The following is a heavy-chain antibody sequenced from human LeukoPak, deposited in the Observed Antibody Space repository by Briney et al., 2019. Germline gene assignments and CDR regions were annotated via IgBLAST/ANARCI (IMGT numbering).Heavy chain of an antibody. V-gene: IGHV1-46*01. CDR2: INLSGDNT. CDR3: ARAYYDFWSGQHYFDY. D-gene: IGHD3-3*01. Sequence: ASVKVSCKASGYTFTFYYMHWVRQAPGQGGEWMGIINLSGDNTNYAQRLRGRVTMTRDTSISTAYLELSRLTSDDTAVYYCARAYYDFWSGQHYFDYWGQGTLVTVSS. CDR1: GYTFTFYY. J-gene: IGHJ4*02.